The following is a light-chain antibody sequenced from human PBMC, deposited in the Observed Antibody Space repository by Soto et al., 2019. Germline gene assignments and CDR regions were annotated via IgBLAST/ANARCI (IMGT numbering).Light chain of an antibody. Sequence: EIVLTQSPGTLSLSPGERATLSCRASQSVSSSYLAWYQQKPGQAPSLLLYGASSRDTGIPDRFSGSGSGTDFTLTISSLEPEDFAVYYCQQYGSSPGTFGQGTKVEIK. CDR3: QQYGSSPGT. CDR1: QSVSSSY. J-gene: IGKJ1*01. V-gene: IGKV3-20*01. CDR2: GAS.